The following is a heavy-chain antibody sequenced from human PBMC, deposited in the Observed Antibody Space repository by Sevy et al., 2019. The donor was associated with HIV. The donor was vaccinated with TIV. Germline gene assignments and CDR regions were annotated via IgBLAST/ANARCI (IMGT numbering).Heavy chain of an antibody. D-gene: IGHD3-9*01. Sequence: GVSLRLSCAASGFTFSSYGMHWVRQAPGKGLEWVAFIWYDGSDTYYADSVKGRFNISRDNSKNTLYLQMNSLRTEDTAIYYCASDILTGSDFWGQGTLVTVS. CDR3: ASDILTGSDF. J-gene: IGHJ4*02. CDR1: GFTFSSYG. V-gene: IGHV3-30*02. CDR2: IWYDGSDT.